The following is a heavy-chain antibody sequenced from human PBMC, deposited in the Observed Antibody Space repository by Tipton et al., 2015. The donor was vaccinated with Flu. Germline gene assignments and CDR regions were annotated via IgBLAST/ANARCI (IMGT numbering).Heavy chain of an antibody. CDR2: IYSSGST. CDR1: GGSISSSSEY. D-gene: IGHD3-10*01. CDR3: ARTYGPFDCFDP. J-gene: IGHJ5*02. V-gene: IGHV4-39*01. Sequence: TLSLTCNVSGGSISSSSEYWGWIRQPLGKGLEWIGTIYSSGSTYFNPSLRSRVTISVDTYKNQFSLRLSSVTAADTAVYYRARTYGPFDCFDPWGHGTLVTVSS.